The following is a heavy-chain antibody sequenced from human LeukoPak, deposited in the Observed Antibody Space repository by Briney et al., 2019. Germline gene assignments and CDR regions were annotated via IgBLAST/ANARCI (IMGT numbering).Heavy chain of an antibody. CDR3: ARGTTFYYETSGTYFYYYMDV. J-gene: IGHJ6*03. CDR1: GYTFTGYY. D-gene: IGHD3-22*01. Sequence: ASVKVSCKASGYTFTGYYLHWVRQAPGQGLEWVGWILPTSGATHSVQTFQGRVTMTRDTSISTTYMELRRLRSDDTAVYFCARGTTFYYETSGTYFYYYMDVWGKGTTVTVSS. V-gene: IGHV1-2*02. CDR2: ILPTSGAT.